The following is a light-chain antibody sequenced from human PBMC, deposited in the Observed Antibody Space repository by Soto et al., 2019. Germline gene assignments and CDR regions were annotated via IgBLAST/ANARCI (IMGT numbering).Light chain of an antibody. J-gene: IGKJ1*01. V-gene: IGKV1-39*01. CDR3: QQSHSIPWT. CDR2: AAS. Sequence: IQITQSPSSLSPFVGDRVTITCRPSLTISSYLNWYQQKSGKAPKLLISAASSLESGVPPRFSGSGSGTDFTLTITSLQPEDFATYYCQQSHSIPWTFGQGTKVDIK. CDR1: LTISSY.